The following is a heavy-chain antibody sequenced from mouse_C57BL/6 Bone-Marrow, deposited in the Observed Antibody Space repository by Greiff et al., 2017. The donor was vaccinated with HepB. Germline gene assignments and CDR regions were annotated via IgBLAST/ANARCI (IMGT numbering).Heavy chain of an antibody. CDR1: GFTFSDYG. Sequence: EVKLVESGGGLVKPGGSLKLSCAASGFTFSDYGMHWVRQAPGKGLEWVAYISSGSSTIYYADTVKGRFTISRDNAKNTLFLQMTSLRSEDTAMYYCARKDIYYDYDGFAYWGQGTLVTVSA. CDR2: ISSGSSTI. CDR3: ARKDIYYDYDGFAY. V-gene: IGHV5-17*01. D-gene: IGHD2-4*01. J-gene: IGHJ3*01.